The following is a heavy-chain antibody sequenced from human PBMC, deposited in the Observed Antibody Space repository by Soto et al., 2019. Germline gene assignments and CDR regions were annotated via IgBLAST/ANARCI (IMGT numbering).Heavy chain of an antibody. V-gene: IGHV4-34*01. D-gene: IGHD2-2*02. J-gene: IGHJ4*02. Sequence: NPSETLSLTCAVYGGSFSGYYWSWIRQPPGKGLEWIGEINHSGSTNYNPSLKSRVTISVDTSKNQFSLKLSSVTAADTAVYYCTRRVPAAIPYYFDYWGQGTLVTVSS. CDR2: INHSGST. CDR3: TRRVPAAIPYYFDY. CDR1: GGSFSGYY.